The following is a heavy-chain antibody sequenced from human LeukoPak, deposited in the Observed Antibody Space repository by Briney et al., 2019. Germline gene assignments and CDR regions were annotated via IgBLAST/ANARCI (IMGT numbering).Heavy chain of an antibody. Sequence: GGSLRLSCAASGFTFSSHWMHWVRQAPGKGLVWVSRINSDGSSISYADSVKGRFTISGDNAKNTLYLQMNSLRAEDTAVYYCAREEDFWSGYLDYWGQGTLVTVSS. D-gene: IGHD3-3*01. CDR3: AREEDFWSGYLDY. J-gene: IGHJ4*02. CDR2: INSDGSSI. CDR1: GFTFSSHW. V-gene: IGHV3-74*01.